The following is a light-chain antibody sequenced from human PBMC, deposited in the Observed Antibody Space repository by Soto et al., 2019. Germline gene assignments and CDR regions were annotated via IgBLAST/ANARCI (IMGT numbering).Light chain of an antibody. Sequence: ERVMTHSPATLSASPVERVTLSCRASQSVASSVAWYQQKPGQAPRLILYGASTRATGFPARFSGSGSGTEFTLTISSLQSEDFAVYLCQKYHYWPITCGQGTRREIK. V-gene: IGKV3-15*01. CDR2: GAS. J-gene: IGKJ5*01. CDR1: QSVASS. CDR3: QKYHYWPIT.